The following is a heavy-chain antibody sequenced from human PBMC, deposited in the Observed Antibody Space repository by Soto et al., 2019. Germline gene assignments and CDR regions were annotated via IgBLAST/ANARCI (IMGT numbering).Heavy chain of an antibody. CDR3: ARDPVCSSTSCSTNWFDP. CDR2: IYHSGST. CDR1: GGSIISSNW. Sequence: SETLSLTCAVSGGSIISSNWWSFVRQPPGKGLEWIGEIYHSGSTNYNPSLKSRVTISVDKSKNQFSLKLSSVTAADTAVYYCARDPVCSSTSCSTNWFDPWGQGTLVTVSS. D-gene: IGHD2-2*01. J-gene: IGHJ5*02. V-gene: IGHV4-4*02.